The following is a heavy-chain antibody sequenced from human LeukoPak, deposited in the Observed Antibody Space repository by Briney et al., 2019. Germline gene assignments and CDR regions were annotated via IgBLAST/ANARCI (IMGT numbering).Heavy chain of an antibody. D-gene: IGHD1-26*01. CDR2: ISSSSSYI. V-gene: IGHV3-21*01. CDR1: GFTFSSYS. CDR3: ARYSGSYLELWFDP. Sequence: GGSLRLSCAASGFTFSSYSMNWVRQAPGKGLEWVSSISSSSSYIYYADSVKGRFTISRDNAKNSLYLQMNSLRAEDTAVYYCARYSGSYLELWFDPWGQGTLVTVSS. J-gene: IGHJ5*02.